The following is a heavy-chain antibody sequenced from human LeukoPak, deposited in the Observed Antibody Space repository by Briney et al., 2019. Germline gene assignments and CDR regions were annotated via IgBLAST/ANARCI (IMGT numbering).Heavy chain of an antibody. D-gene: IGHD3-10*01. CDR2: ISGDGSNP. CDR3: ARVRDGSGSFDY. Sequence: GGSLRLSCAASGFTFSNYWMHWVRQAPGKGLVWVSRISGDGSNPSYADSEKGRFTISRDNAKNTLYLQMNSLRAEDTAIFYCARVRDGSGSFDYWGQGTLVTVSS. CDR1: GFTFSNYW. V-gene: IGHV3-74*01. J-gene: IGHJ4*02.